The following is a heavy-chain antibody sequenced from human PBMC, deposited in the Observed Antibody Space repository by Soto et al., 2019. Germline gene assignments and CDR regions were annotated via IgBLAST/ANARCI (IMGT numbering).Heavy chain of an antibody. D-gene: IGHD3-3*01. CDR1: GYTFTSYG. V-gene: IGHV1-18*01. CDR2: ISAYNGNT. J-gene: IGHJ6*03. Sequence: ASVKVSCKASGYTFTSYGISWVRQAPGQGLEWMGWISAYNGNTNYAQKLQGRVTMTTDTSTSTAYMELRSLRSDDTAVYYCTRSAGHFGVPPNGGVYYSYYMDVWGKGTTVTVSS. CDR3: TRSAGHFGVPPNGGVYYSYYMDV.